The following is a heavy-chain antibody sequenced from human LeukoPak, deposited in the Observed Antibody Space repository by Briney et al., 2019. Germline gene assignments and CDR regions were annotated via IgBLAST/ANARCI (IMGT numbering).Heavy chain of an antibody. J-gene: IGHJ4*02. V-gene: IGHV3-15*01. D-gene: IGHD3-22*01. Sequence: GGSLRLSCAASGFTFSNAWMSWVRQAPGKGLEWVGRIKSKTDGGTTDYAAPVKGRFTISRDDSKNTLYLQMNSLKTEDTAVYYCTTDPGDDYYDSSFRLWGQGTLVTVSS. CDR1: GFTFSNAW. CDR3: TTDPGDDYYDSSFRL. CDR2: IKSKTDGGTT.